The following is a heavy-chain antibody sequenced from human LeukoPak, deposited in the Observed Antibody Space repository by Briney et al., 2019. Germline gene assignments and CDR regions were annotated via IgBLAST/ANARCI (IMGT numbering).Heavy chain of an antibody. CDR1: GGSISSYY. D-gene: IGHD3-3*01. CDR3: ARDPTIFGVVNTGDAFDI. V-gene: IGHV4-4*07. CDR2: IYTSGST. Sequence: SETLSLTCTVSGGSISSYYWSWIRQPAGKGLEWIGRIYTSGSTNYDPSLKSRVTMSVDTSKNQFSLKLSSVTAADTAVYYCARDPTIFGVVNTGDAFDIWGQGTMVTVSS. J-gene: IGHJ3*02.